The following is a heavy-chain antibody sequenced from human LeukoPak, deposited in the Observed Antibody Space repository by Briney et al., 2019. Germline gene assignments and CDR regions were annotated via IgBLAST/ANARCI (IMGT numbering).Heavy chain of an antibody. D-gene: IGHD5-12*01. CDR3: ARGNEGYDYCWRH. Sequence: ASVKVSCKATGYTFTSYDINWVRQATGQGIEWMGGIIPIFGTANYAQKFQGRVTITADESTSTAYMELSSLRSEDTAVYYCARGNEGYDYCWRHWGQGTLVTVSS. V-gene: IGHV1-69*13. CDR1: GYTFTSYD. CDR2: IIPIFGTA. J-gene: IGHJ4*02.